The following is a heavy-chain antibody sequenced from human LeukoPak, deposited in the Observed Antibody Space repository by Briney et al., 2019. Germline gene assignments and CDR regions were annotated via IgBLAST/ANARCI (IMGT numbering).Heavy chain of an antibody. D-gene: IGHD4-17*01. CDR2: ISGSGGST. CDR3: AKDVGYGDYCWDAFDI. Sequence: GGSLRLSCAASGFTFSSYAMSWVRQAPGKGLEWVSAISGSGGSTYYADSVKGRFTISRDNSKNTLYLQMNSLRAEDTAVYYCAKDVGYGDYCWDAFDIWGQGTIVTGFS. V-gene: IGHV3-23*01. J-gene: IGHJ3*02. CDR1: GFTFSSYA.